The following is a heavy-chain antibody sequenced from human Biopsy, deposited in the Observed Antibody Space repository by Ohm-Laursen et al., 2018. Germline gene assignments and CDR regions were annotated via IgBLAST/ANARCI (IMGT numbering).Heavy chain of an antibody. CDR2: IYNSESTST. J-gene: IGHJ5*02. CDR1: GDSISSDIYY. D-gene: IGHD3-10*01. Sequence: SETLSLTCTVSGDSISSDIYYWVWICQPPGKGPEWIGNIYNSESTSTYYNLSLKGRVSISVDTSHIQFSLKLTSVTAADTAVYFCARRVSGSGRVDPWGQGTLVTVSS. CDR3: ARRVSGSGRVDP. V-gene: IGHV4-39*01.